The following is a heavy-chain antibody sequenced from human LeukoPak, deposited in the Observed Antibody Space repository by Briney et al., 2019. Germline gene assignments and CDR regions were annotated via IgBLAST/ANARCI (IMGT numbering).Heavy chain of an antibody. J-gene: IGHJ4*02. D-gene: IGHD1-26*01. CDR1: GFTFSDYY. Sequence: NPGGSLRLSCAASGFTFSDYYMSWIRQAPGKGLEWVSYISSSSSYTNYADSVKGRFTISRDKAKNSLYLQMNSLRAEDTAVYYCARDRYSGSYYENFDYWGQGTLVTVSS. V-gene: IGHV3-11*05. CDR2: ISSSSSYT. CDR3: ARDRYSGSYYENFDY.